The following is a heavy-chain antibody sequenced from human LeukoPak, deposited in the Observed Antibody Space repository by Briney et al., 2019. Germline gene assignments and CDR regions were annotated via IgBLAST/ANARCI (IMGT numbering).Heavy chain of an antibody. CDR3: ARDPGEDYVWGSCDY. D-gene: IGHD3-16*01. CDR1: GFTFSSYA. V-gene: IGHV3-30-3*01. Sequence: PGGSLRLSCAASGFTFSSYAMHWVRQAPGKGLEWVAVISYDGSNKYYADSVKGRFTISRDNSKNTLYLQMNSLRAEDTAVYYCARDPGEDYVWGSCDYWGQGTLVTVSS. J-gene: IGHJ4*02. CDR2: ISYDGSNK.